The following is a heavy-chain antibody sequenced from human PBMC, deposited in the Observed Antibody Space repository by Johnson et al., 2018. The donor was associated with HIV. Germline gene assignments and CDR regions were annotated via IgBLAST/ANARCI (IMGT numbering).Heavy chain of an antibody. CDR2: ISSSGSTI. Sequence: QMLLVESGGGVVQPGGSLRLSCAASGFTFSDYYMSWIRQAPGKGLEWVSYISSSGSTIYYADSVKGRFHISRDNAKNTLYLQINSLRADDTGVYYCAKVSVATAAGGVALDIWGQGTMFTVSS. V-gene: IGHV3-11*04. CDR3: AKVSVATAAGGVALDI. J-gene: IGHJ3*02. CDR1: GFTFSDYY. D-gene: IGHD6-13*01.